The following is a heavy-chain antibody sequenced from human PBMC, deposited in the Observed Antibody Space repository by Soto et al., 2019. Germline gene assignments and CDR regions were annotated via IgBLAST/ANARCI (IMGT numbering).Heavy chain of an antibody. CDR2: ISHTGST. CDR3: ARHSGGGRFGELLPYDS. J-gene: IGHJ4*02. CDR1: GASINSFY. Sequence: QVQLHESGPGLVRPSETLSLTCTVSGASINSFYWSWIRQPPGQGLEWLGYISHTGSTKYNPSLKSRVTISVDPAKSQLSLKLSSVTAEDTAVYYCARHSGGGRFGELLPYDSWGQGTLVTVSS. V-gene: IGHV4-59*08. D-gene: IGHD3-10*01.